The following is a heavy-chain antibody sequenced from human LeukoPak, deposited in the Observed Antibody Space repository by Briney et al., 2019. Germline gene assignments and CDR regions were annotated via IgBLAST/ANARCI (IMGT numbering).Heavy chain of an antibody. CDR3: ARGRWSATTATYYLDF. Sequence: ASVTVSCKASGYTFTSYYMHWVRQAPGQGLEWMGIINPSGGSTSYAQKFQGRVTMTRDTSTSTAYMELSSLTSEDTAVYYCARGRWSATTATYYLDFWGQGTLVTVSS. D-gene: IGHD5-24*01. V-gene: IGHV1-46*01. CDR1: GYTFTSYY. CDR2: INPSGGST. J-gene: IGHJ4*02.